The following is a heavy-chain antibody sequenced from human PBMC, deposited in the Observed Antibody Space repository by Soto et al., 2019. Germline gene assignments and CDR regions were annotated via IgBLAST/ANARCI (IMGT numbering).Heavy chain of an antibody. CDR1: GYSFTSYW. CDR2: IDPSDSYT. CDR3: ARHVGLSSGWSHLGWFDP. V-gene: IGHV5-10-1*01. Sequence: PGESLKISCKGSGYSFTSYWVSWVRQMPGKGLEWMGRIDPSDSYTNYSPSFQGHVTISADKSISTAYLQWSSLKASDTAMYYCARHVGLSSGWSHLGWFDPWGQGTLVTVSS. J-gene: IGHJ5*02. D-gene: IGHD6-19*01.